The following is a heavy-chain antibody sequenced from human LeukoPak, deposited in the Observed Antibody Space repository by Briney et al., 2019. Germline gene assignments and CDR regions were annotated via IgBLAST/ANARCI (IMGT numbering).Heavy chain of an antibody. Sequence: SETLSLTCTVSGGSISSSSYYWGWIRQPPGKGLEWIGSIYYSGSTYYNPSLKSRVTISVDTSKNQFSLKLSSVTAADTAVYYCARVGGDDYSNGHWFDPWGQGTLVTVSS. J-gene: IGHJ5*02. CDR1: GGSISSSSYY. V-gene: IGHV4-39*07. CDR2: IYYSGST. D-gene: IGHD4-11*01. CDR3: ARVGGDDYSNGHWFDP.